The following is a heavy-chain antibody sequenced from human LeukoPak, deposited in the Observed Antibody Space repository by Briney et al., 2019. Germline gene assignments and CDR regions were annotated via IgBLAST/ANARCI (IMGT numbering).Heavy chain of an antibody. J-gene: IGHJ1*01. CDR2: IILIFGTA. Sequence: ASVKVSCKASGGTFSSYAISWVRQAPGQGLEWMGGIILIFGTANYAQKFQGRVTITADESTSTAYMELSSLRSEDTAVYYCASRRSYYYDSSGYMEHWGQGTLVTVSS. D-gene: IGHD3-22*01. CDR3: ASRRSYYYDSSGYMEH. CDR1: GGTFSSYA. V-gene: IGHV1-69*13.